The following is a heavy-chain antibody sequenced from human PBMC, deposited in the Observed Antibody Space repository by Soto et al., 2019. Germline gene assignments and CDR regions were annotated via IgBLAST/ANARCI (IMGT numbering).Heavy chain of an antibody. J-gene: IGHJ6*02. CDR3: AKDQDIAARPAYYYYGMDV. D-gene: IGHD6-6*01. Sequence: WSRRLSCAASGFTFRSYAMSWVRQAPGKGLEWVSAISGSGGSTYYADSVKGRFTISRDNSKNTLYLQMNSLRAEDTAVYYCAKDQDIAARPAYYYYGMDVWGQGTTVTAP. CDR1: GFTFRSYA. CDR2: ISGSGGST. V-gene: IGHV3-23*01.